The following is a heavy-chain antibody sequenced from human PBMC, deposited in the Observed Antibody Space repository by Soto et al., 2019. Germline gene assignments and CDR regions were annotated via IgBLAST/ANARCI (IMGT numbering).Heavy chain of an antibody. J-gene: IGHJ4*02. CDR2: IYHSGST. D-gene: IGHD1-26*01. Sequence: PSETLSLTCAVSGGSISSGGYSWSWIRQPPGKGLEWIGYIYHSGSTYYNPSLKSRVTISVHRSKNQFSLELSSVTAADTAVYYCARGLISGSHYSGGWYYFDSWGQGTQVTVSS. CDR3: ARGLISGSHYSGGWYYFDS. CDR1: GGSISSGGYS. V-gene: IGHV4-30-2*01.